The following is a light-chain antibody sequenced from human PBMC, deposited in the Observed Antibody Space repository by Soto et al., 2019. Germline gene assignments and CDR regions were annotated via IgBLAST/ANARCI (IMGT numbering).Light chain of an antibody. Sequence: QSALTQPASVSGSPGQSITISCTGTSSDVGNYILVSWYQHQPGKAPKVMIYEGSKRPSGVSYRFSASKSGNTASLTISGLKPEDEADYYCCSYAGGSRYVFGTGTKLTVL. CDR1: SSDVGNYIL. CDR2: EGS. V-gene: IGLV2-23*01. CDR3: CSYAGGSRYV. J-gene: IGLJ1*01.